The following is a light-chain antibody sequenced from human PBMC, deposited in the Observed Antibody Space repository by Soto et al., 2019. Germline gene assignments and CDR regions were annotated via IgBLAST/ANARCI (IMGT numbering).Light chain of an antibody. CDR3: QSYDSSLSGSKV. CDR2: GNS. J-gene: IGLJ1*01. Sequence: QSVLTQPPSVSVAPGQRVTISCTGSSSNIGAGYDVHWYQQLPETAPKLLIYGNSNRPSGVPDRFSGSKSGTSASLAITGLQAEDEADYYCQSYDSSLSGSKVFGTGTKLTVL. V-gene: IGLV1-40*01. CDR1: SSNIGAGYD.